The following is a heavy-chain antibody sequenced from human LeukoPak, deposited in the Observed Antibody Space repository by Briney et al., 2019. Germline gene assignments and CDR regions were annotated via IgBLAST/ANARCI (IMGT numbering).Heavy chain of an antibody. J-gene: IGHJ6*03. CDR3: SRSPPGYCSGGSCYGIYYYFYMDV. CDR1: GFTFGDDT. CDR2: IRSKAYGGTT. Sequence: PGGSLRLSCTASGFTFGDDTMIWVRQAPGKGLEWVGFIRSKAYGGTTEYAASVKGRFTISRDDSKSIAYLQMNSLKTEDTAVYYCSRSPPGYCSGGSCYGIYYYFYMDVWGKGTTVTVSS. V-gene: IGHV3-49*04. D-gene: IGHD2-15*01.